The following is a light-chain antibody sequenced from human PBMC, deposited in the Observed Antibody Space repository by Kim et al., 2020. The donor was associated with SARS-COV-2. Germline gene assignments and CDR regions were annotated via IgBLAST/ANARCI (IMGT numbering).Light chain of an antibody. Sequence: EVVMTQSPATLSVSPGERATLSCRASQSLGSNLAWYQQKPGQPPRLLIYGASSRATGIPARFTGSGSGTEFTLTISSLQSEDFAVYYCQQYNNWPPLTFGGGTKVEI. CDR2: GAS. CDR1: QSLGSN. V-gene: IGKV3-15*01. CDR3: QQYNNWPPLT. J-gene: IGKJ4*01.